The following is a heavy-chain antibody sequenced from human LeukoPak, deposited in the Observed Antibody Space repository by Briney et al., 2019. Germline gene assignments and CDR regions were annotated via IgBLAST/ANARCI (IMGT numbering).Heavy chain of an antibody. V-gene: IGHV4-59*01. CDR2: VYDNGNS. Sequence: PSETLSLTCSVSGGSIRHSYWTWIRQTPGEGLEWIGYVYDNGNSNSRSSLRSRVSMSVDTSKNEFSLKLSSVTAADTAVYFCARGSRYKPDFFDDWGLGTPVTVSS. J-gene: IGHJ4*02. CDR3: ARGSRYKPDFFDD. CDR1: GGSIRHSY. D-gene: IGHD3-3*01.